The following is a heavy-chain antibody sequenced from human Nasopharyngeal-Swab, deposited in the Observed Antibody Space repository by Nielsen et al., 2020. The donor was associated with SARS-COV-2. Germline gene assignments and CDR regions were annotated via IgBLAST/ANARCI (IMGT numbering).Heavy chain of an antibody. D-gene: IGHD6-6*01. CDR3: ARDYQYIRRVGY. CDR1: GYIFSSYA. V-gene: IGHV1-8*01. Sequence: ASVKAPCKASGYIFSSYANHWVRQDTGQCLERMGWMTPNSGNTGYPQKFQGRVTMTRNTSINTAYMELSSLRSKDTAVYYFARDYQYIRRVGYWGQGTLVTVSS. J-gene: IGHJ4*02. CDR2: MTPNSGNT.